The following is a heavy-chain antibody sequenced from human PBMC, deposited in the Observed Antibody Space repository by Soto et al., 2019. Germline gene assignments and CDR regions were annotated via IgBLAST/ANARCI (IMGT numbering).Heavy chain of an antibody. V-gene: IGHV1-18*01. Sequence: QVQLVQSGPEVKKPGASMRVSCKASGFIVNHYGINWVRHAPGQRLEWEGGRSGQSQNEHYAEKFQDRVTITKDTSTATSYLEVTSLRSDDSAVYFCARAGYDRSGHEDPQGGAFDVWGLGTVVTVSS. J-gene: IGHJ3*01. CDR1: GFIVNHYG. CDR2: RSGQSQNE. D-gene: IGHD5-12*01. CDR3: ARAGYDRSGHEDPQGGAFDV.